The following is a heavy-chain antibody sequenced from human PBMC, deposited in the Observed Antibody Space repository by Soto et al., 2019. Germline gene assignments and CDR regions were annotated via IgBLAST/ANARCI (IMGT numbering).Heavy chain of an antibody. Sequence: GESLKISCKGFGYSFINYYIAWVRQMPGKGLEWMGIIYPGDSDTTYSPSFEGQVTISADKSISTAYLQWSTLKASDTAMYYCARARLDNSGYNFGNWFDHWGQGTLVTVSS. V-gene: IGHV5-51*01. CDR2: IYPGDSDT. CDR1: GYSFINYY. D-gene: IGHD6-19*01. CDR3: ARARLDNSGYNFGNWFDH. J-gene: IGHJ5*02.